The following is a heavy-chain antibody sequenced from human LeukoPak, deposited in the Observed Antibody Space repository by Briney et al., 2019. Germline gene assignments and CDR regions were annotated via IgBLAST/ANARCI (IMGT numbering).Heavy chain of an antibody. CDR2: IYPGDSDT. J-gene: IGHJ4*02. V-gene: IGHV5-51*01. CDR3: ARGHDFDF. CDR1: GYNSSLYW. Sequence: GESLKISCKTSGYNSSLYWIAWVRQMAGKGLEWMAIIYPGDSDTRYSPSFKGQVTISVDESISTTYLQWSSLKASDSAIYYCARGHDFDFWGQGTLVTVSS.